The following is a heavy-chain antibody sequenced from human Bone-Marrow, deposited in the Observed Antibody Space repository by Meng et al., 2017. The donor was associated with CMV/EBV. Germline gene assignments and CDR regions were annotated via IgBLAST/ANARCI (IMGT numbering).Heavy chain of an antibody. Sequence: GGSLRLSCAASGFTFSSYSMNWVRQAPGKGLEWVSYISSSGSTIYYADSVKGRFTISRDNAKNSLYLQMNSLRAEDTAVYYCARSPGGAAADFYYYYGMDVWGQGTTVTVSS. J-gene: IGHJ6*02. CDR2: ISSSGSTI. CDR3: ARSPGGAAADFYYYYGMDV. D-gene: IGHD6-13*01. V-gene: IGHV3-48*04. CDR1: GFTFSSYS.